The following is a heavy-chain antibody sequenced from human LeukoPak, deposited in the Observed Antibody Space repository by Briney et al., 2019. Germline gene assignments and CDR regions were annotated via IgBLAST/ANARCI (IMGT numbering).Heavy chain of an antibody. V-gene: IGHV3-23*01. D-gene: IGHD3-9*01. J-gene: IGHJ4*02. Sequence: PGGSLRLSCAASGFTFSSYAMSWVRQAPGKGLEWVSAISGSGGSTYYADSVKGRFTISRDNSKNTLYLQMNSLRAEDTAVYYCAKGADILTGYYSYYFDYWGQGTLVTVSS. CDR2: ISGSGGST. CDR1: GFTFSSYA. CDR3: AKGADILTGYYSYYFDY.